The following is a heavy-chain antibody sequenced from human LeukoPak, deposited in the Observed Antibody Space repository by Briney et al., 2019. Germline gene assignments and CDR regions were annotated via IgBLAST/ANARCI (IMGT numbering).Heavy chain of an antibody. V-gene: IGHV4-31*03. D-gene: IGHD2-21*02. CDR2: IYYSGST. CDR1: GGSVSSGSYY. CDR3: ARARAPATAPFDY. J-gene: IGHJ4*02. Sequence: PSETLSLTCTVSGGSVSSGSYYWSWIRQHPGKGLEWIGYIYYSGSTYYNPSLKSRVTISVDTSKNQFSLKLSSVTAADTAVYYCARARAPATAPFDYWGQGTLVTVSS.